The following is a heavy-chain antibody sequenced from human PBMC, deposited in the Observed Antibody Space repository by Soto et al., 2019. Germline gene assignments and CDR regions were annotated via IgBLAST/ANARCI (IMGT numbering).Heavy chain of an antibody. J-gene: IGHJ4*02. V-gene: IGHV4-59*11. CDR1: GASMSSHY. CDR3: ARADPDASVGY. D-gene: IGHD3-16*01. Sequence: ETLSLTCTFSGASMSSHYWTWLRQSPGKGLEWIGYISYSGSTYYNPSHKSRVTISADTSRNQFSLKLSAVISADTAVYYCARADPDASVGYWGQGTLVTVSS. CDR2: ISYSGST.